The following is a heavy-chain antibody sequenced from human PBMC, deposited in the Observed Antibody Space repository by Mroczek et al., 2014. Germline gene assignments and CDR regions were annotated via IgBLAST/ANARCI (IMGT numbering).Heavy chain of an antibody. CDR1: GFTFSSYA. CDR3: AKLGHDILTGYYSLFAHFDY. J-gene: IGHJ4*02. V-gene: IGHV3-23*04. CDR2: ISGSGGST. Sequence: VQLVQSGGGLVQPGGSLRLSCAASGFTFSSYAMSWVRQAPGKGLEWVSAISGSGGSTYYADSVKGRFTISRDNSKNTLYLQMNSLRAEDTAVYYCAKLGHDILTGYYSLFAHFDYWGQGTPGHPSPQ. D-gene: IGHD3-9*01.